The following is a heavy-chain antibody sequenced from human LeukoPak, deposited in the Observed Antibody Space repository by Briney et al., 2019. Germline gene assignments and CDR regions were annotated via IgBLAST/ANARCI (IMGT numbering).Heavy chain of an antibody. Sequence: GGSLRLSCAASGFTFSDYYMTWVRQAPGKGLEWLSYITNRGDTVFYADSVKGRFTVSRDNAKRSLYLQMNSLRAEDTALYYCAREVSEGFDFWGQGTLVTVSS. CDR3: AREVSEGFDF. CDR2: ITNRGDTV. J-gene: IGHJ4*02. V-gene: IGHV3-11*04. CDR1: GFTFSDYY. D-gene: IGHD3-22*01.